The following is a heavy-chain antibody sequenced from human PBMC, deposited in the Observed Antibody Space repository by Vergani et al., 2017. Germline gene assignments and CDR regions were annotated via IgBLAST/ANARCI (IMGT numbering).Heavy chain of an antibody. J-gene: IGHJ4*02. CDR1: GFTFSSYS. Sequence: EVQLVESGGGLVKPGGSLRLSCAASGFTFSSYSMNWVRQAPGKGLEWVSSISSSSSYIYYADSVKGRFTISRDNAKNSLYLQMNSLRAEDTAVYYCAKDGVLRFLEWLSRGGYFDYWGQGTLVTVSS. V-gene: IGHV3-21*04. CDR2: ISSSSSYI. D-gene: IGHD3-3*01. CDR3: AKDGVLRFLEWLSRGGYFDY.